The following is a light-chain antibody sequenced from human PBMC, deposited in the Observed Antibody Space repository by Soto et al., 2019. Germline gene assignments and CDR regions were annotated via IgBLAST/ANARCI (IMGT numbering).Light chain of an antibody. J-gene: IGKJ1*01. V-gene: IGKV1-39*01. CDR3: QKYNSASET. CDR1: QNIDKY. CDR2: SAS. Sequence: DIRMTQSPASLSASVGDRVTVTCRASQNIDKYLHWYQQKPGKAPNLLIFSASILQSGVPSRFIGSGSGTEFTLTISGLQPEDFATYYCQKYNSASETFGQGTKVDIK.